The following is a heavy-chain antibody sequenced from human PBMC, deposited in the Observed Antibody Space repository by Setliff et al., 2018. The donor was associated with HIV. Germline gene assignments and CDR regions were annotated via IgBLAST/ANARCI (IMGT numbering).Heavy chain of an antibody. J-gene: IGHJ2*01. Sequence: PGESLKISCKGSGYSFTSHWIAWVRQMPGQGLEWMGIIYPSDSATAYSPSFQGQITISADKSISTAYLQWSSLKASDTAIYYCARSHFITLFGVIYYPGYFDLWGRGTQVTVYS. D-gene: IGHD3-3*01. CDR2: IYPSDSAT. CDR1: GYSFTSHW. V-gene: IGHV5-51*01. CDR3: ARSHFITLFGVIYYPGYFDL.